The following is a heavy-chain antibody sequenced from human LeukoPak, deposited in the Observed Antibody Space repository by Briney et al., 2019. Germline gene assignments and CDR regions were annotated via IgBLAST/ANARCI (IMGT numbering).Heavy chain of an antibody. CDR3: ARGRWLNYYFDL. D-gene: IGHD5-24*01. CDR1: GGSISSYY. J-gene: IGHJ4*02. V-gene: IGHV4-59*01. Sequence: SETLSLTCNVSGGSISSYYWTWVRQPPGKGLEWIGYIYYSGSTNYTPTLKNRVTISVDTSKNQFSLNLSSVTAADTAVYYCARGRWLNYYFDLWGQRTLVTVSS. CDR2: IYYSGST.